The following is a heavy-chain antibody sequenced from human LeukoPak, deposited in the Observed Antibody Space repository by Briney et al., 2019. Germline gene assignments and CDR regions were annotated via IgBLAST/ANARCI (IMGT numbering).Heavy chain of an antibody. CDR2: ISGSGGTT. CDR1: GFTVSSNY. Sequence: PGGSLRLSCAASGFTVSSNYMSWVRQAPGKGLEWVSLISGSGGTTYYADSVKGRFTISRDNSKNTLYLQMSSLRDEDTAVYYCAKRVAAAGPYFDYWGQGTLVTVSS. J-gene: IGHJ4*02. D-gene: IGHD6-13*01. CDR3: AKRVAAAGPYFDY. V-gene: IGHV3-23*01.